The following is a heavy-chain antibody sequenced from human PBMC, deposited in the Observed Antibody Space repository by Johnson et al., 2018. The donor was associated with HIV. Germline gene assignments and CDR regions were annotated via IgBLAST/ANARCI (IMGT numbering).Heavy chain of an antibody. V-gene: IGHV3-15*01. CDR1: GFIFRDYY. CDR2: IKSKTDGGTT. Sequence: VQLVESGGGWVKPGGSLRLSCAVSGFIFRDYYMSWIRQAPGKGLEWVGRIKSKTDGGTTDYAAPVKGRFTISRDDSKNTLYLQMNSLRAEDTAVYYCTRRSPYDAFDIWGQGTMVTVSS. J-gene: IGHJ3*02. D-gene: IGHD3-3*01. CDR3: TRRSPYDAFDI.